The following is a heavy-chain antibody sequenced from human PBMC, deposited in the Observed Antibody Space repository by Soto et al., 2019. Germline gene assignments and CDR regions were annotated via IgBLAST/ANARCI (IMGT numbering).Heavy chain of an antibody. Sequence: EVQLVESGGVVVQPGGTLRLSCAASGFTFDDYTMHWVRQAPGKGLEWVSLIFRDGSNTHYADSVKGRFTISRDNRKNSLYLQMDRLRTEDTALCYCAKEMAYGGNSGPFDYWGQGTLVTVSS. CDR2: IFRDGSNT. V-gene: IGHV3-43*01. CDR3: AKEMAYGGNSGPFDY. CDR1: GFTFDDYT. D-gene: IGHD4-17*01. J-gene: IGHJ4*02.